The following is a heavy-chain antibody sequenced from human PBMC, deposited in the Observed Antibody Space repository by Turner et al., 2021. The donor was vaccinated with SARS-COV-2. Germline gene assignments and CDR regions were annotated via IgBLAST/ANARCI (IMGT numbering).Heavy chain of an antibody. Sequence: QVQLVESGGGVVQPGRSLRLPCAASGFTFSSYTMYWVRQAPGKGLEWVALISYAGNIKQYADSVKGRLTISRDNSKNTVYLQMNSLGAEDTAVYYCASATRGGTYYYSAFDICGQGTMVTVSS. CDR1: GFTFSSYT. D-gene: IGHD1-26*01. J-gene: IGHJ3*02. CDR3: ASATRGGTYYYSAFDI. CDR2: ISYAGNIK. V-gene: IGHV3-30*04.